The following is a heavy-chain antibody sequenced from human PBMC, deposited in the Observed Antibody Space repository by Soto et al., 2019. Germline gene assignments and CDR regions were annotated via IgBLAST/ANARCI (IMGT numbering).Heavy chain of an antibody. Sequence: EVQLIESGGAVVQPGGSLRLSCTVSGFTFDDYTMHWVRQAPGKGLEWVSLINWDGLATYYADSVKGRFTIFRDNNKDSLYLEMNSLRTQDTAFYYGATVPGRNNWNPAASWGQGTLVTV. CDR2: INWDGLAT. V-gene: IGHV3-43*01. J-gene: IGHJ5*02. CDR3: ATVPGRNNWNPAAS. CDR1: GFTFDDYT. D-gene: IGHD1-20*01.